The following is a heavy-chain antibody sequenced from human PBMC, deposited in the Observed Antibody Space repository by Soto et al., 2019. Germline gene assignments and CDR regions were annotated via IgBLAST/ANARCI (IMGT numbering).Heavy chain of an antibody. J-gene: IGHJ4*02. CDR3: ARDFRMVVVAPGY. Sequence: ASAKVSCKASGYTFTIYAMDWVRQAPGQRLEWMGWINAGIGDTEYSEKFQGRVTITRDTSASTAYMELSSLRSEDTAVYYCARDFRMVVVAPGYRGQGTLVTVSS. V-gene: IGHV1-3*01. D-gene: IGHD2-15*01. CDR2: INAGIGDT. CDR1: GYTFTIYA.